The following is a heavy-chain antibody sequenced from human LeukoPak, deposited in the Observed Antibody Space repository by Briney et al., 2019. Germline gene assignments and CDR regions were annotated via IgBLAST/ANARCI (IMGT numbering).Heavy chain of an antibody. Sequence: PSETLSLTCAVYGGSFSGYYWSWIRQPPGKGLEWIGEINHSGCTNYNPSLKSRVTISVDTSKNQFSLKLSSVTAADTAVYYCASSGSGFGEFYYYYGMDVWGQGTTVTVSS. CDR3: ASSGSGFGEFYYYYGMDV. CDR1: GGSFSGYY. CDR2: INHSGCT. D-gene: IGHD3-10*01. V-gene: IGHV4-34*01. J-gene: IGHJ6*02.